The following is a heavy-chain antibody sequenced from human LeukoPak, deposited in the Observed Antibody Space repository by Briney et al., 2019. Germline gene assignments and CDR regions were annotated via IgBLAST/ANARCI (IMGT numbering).Heavy chain of an antibody. J-gene: IGHJ5*02. CDR3: AREGSNWFDP. V-gene: IGHV3-21*01. CDR1: GFTFSSYS. Sequence: GGSLRLSFAAPGFTFSSYSMNSVRQAPGKGLEWVSSISSSSYIYSADSVQGRFTISRDNAKNSLYLQMNSLRAEDTAVYYCAREGSNWFDPWGQGTLVTVSS. CDR2: ISSSSYI.